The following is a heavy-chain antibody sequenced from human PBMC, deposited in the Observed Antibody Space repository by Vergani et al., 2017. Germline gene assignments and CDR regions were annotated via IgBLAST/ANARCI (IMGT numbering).Heavy chain of an antibody. CDR2: IYHSGST. J-gene: IGHJ4*02. CDR3: ASSGYSYEYYFDY. Sequence: QVQLQESGPGLVKPSETLSLTCAVSGYSISSGYYWGWIRQPPGKGLEWIGSIYHSGSTYYNPSLKSRVNISVDTSKNQFSLKLSSVTAADTAVYYCASSGYSYEYYFDYWGQGTLVTVSS. D-gene: IGHD5-18*01. CDR1: GYSISSGYY. V-gene: IGHV4-38-2*01.